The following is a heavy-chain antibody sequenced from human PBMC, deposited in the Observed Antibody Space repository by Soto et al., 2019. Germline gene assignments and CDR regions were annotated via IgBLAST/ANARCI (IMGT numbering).Heavy chain of an antibody. V-gene: IGHV3-74*01. CDR1: GFTFSSHW. J-gene: IGHJ4*02. D-gene: IGHD3-16*02. CDR3: AKDFITFGGVIVPNY. Sequence: GGSLRLSCAASGFTFSSHWMHWVRQAPGKGLVWVSRINGDGSSTSYADSVKGRFTISRDNSKNTLYLQMNSLRAEDTAVYYCAKDFITFGGVIVPNYWGQGTLVTVSS. CDR2: INGDGSST.